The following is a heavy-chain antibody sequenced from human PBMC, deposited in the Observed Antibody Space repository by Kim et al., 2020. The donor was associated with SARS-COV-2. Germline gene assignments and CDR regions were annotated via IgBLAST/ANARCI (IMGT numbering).Heavy chain of an antibody. Sequence: VKGQFTISRDNSKNTLYLQMNSLRAEDTAVYYCAKLITFGGVIENDAFDIWGQGTMVTVSS. CDR3: AKLITFGGVIENDAFDI. D-gene: IGHD3-16*02. V-gene: IGHV3-23*02. J-gene: IGHJ3*02.